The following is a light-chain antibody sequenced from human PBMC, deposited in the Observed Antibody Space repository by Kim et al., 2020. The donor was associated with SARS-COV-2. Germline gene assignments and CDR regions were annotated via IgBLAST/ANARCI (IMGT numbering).Light chain of an antibody. Sequence: EIVLTQSPATLSLSPGERATLSCRASQSVGRYLAWYQQRPGQAPRLLIYDTSNRATGIPTRFSGSGSGTDFTLTISSLEPEDFAVYYCQQRSNWFTFGGGTKVDI. CDR1: QSVGRY. V-gene: IGKV3-11*01. J-gene: IGKJ4*01. CDR3: QQRSNWFT. CDR2: DTS.